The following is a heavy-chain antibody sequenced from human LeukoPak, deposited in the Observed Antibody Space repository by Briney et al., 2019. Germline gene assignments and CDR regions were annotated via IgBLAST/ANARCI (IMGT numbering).Heavy chain of an antibody. CDR1: GYTFTGYY. CDR3: ARASAIAVAGTVGY. CDR2: INPNSGGT. J-gene: IGHJ4*02. Sequence: GASVKVSCKASGYTFTGYYMHWVRQAPGQGLEWMGWINPNSGGTNYAQKFQGRVTMTRDTSISTAYMELSRLRSDDTAVYYCARASAIAVAGTVGYWGQGTLVTVSS. D-gene: IGHD6-19*01. V-gene: IGHV1-2*02.